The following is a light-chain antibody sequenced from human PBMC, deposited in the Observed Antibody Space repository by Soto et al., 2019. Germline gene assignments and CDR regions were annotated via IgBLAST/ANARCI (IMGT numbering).Light chain of an antibody. Sequence: EIVITQSPTTLSVSPRERAIISCRASQSISINLAWYQQKPGQAPRLLIYAASNRATGVPARFSGSWSGTEFTLTISSLQSEDFAVYYCQQYNNWITFGQGTRLEI. CDR3: QQYNNWIT. J-gene: IGKJ5*01. CDR1: QSISIN. V-gene: IGKV3-15*01. CDR2: AAS.